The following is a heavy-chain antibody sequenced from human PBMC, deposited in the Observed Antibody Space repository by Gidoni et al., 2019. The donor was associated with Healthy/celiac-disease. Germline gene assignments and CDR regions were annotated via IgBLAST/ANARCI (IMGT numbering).Heavy chain of an antibody. J-gene: IGHJ4*02. CDR3: ARDKSSYGSGSYYTSFDY. CDR1: GDSVSSHSSA. CDR2: TYYRSKWYN. Sequence: QVQLQQSGPGLVKPSQTLSLTCAISGDSVSSHSSALNWIRQSPSRGLEWLGRTYYRSKWYNDYAVSVKSRITINPDTSKNQFSLQLNSVTPEDTAVYYCARDKSSYGSGSYYTSFDYWGQGTLVTVSS. V-gene: IGHV6-1*01. D-gene: IGHD3-10*01.